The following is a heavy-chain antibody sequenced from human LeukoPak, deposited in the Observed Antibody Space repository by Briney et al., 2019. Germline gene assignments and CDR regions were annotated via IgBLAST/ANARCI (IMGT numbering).Heavy chain of an antibody. CDR1: GFTFSSYA. CDR3: AKHWKYSSSAVDY. D-gene: IGHD6-6*01. V-gene: IGHV3-23*01. J-gene: IGHJ4*02. CDR2: ISGSGTST. Sequence: GGSLRLSCAASGFTFSSYAMSWVRQAPGKGLEWISAISGSGTSTYYADSVKSRFTISRDNSKNTLYLQMNSLRAEDTAVYYCAKHWKYSSSAVDYWGQGTLVTVSS.